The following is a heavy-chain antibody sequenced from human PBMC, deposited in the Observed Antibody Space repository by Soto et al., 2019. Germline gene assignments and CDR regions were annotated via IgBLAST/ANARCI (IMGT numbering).Heavy chain of an antibody. J-gene: IGHJ3*02. Sequence: PGGSLRLSCAASGFTFSSYWMSWVRQAPGKGLEWVANIKQDGSEKYYVDSVKGRFTISRDNAKNSLYLQMNSLRAEDTAVYYCARDYCSGGSCYDGDAFDIWGQGTMVTVSS. CDR3: ARDYCSGGSCYDGDAFDI. V-gene: IGHV3-7*01. CDR1: GFTFSSYW. CDR2: IKQDGSEK. D-gene: IGHD2-15*01.